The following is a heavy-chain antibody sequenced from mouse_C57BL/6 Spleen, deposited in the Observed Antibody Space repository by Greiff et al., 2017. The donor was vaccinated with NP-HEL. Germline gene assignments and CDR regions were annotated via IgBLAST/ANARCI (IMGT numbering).Heavy chain of an antibody. CDR2: IWSGGST. V-gene: IGHV2-2*01. CDR3: ASYDGYYPFAY. CDR1: GFSLTSYG. D-gene: IGHD2-3*01. J-gene: IGHJ3*01. Sequence: VKLQQSGPGLVQPSQSLSITCTVSGFSLTSYGVHWVRQSPGKGLEWLGVIWSGGSTDYNAAFISRLSISKDNSKSQVFFKMNSLQADDTAIYYCASYDGYYPFAYWGQGTLVTVSA.